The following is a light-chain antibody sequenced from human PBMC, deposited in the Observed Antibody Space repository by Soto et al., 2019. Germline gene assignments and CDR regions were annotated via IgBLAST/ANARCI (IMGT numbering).Light chain of an antibody. Sequence: QSALTQPPSASGSPGQSVTISCTGTSSDVGAYNYVSWYQQLPGKAPKLMIYEVNKRPSGVPDRFSGSKSDNTASLTVSGLQAEDEADYFCSAYVGNNNLVFGGGTKLTVL. CDR1: SSDVGAYNY. CDR3: SAYVGNNNLV. CDR2: EVN. V-gene: IGLV2-8*01. J-gene: IGLJ2*01.